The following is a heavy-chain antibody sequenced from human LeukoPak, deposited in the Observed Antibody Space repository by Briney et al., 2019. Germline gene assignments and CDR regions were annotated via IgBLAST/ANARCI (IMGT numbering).Heavy chain of an antibody. J-gene: IGHJ6*04. D-gene: IGHD2-2*01. V-gene: IGHV3-30*04. CDR2: ISYDGSNK. Sequence: PGGSLRLSCAASGFTFSSYAMHWVRQAPGKGLEWVAVISYDGSNKYYADTVKGRFTISRDNSKNTLYLQMNSLRAEVTAVYYCAREDIVVVPAAPRPYYYYGMDVWGKGTTVTVSS. CDR1: GFTFSSYA. CDR3: AREDIVVVPAAPRPYYYYGMDV.